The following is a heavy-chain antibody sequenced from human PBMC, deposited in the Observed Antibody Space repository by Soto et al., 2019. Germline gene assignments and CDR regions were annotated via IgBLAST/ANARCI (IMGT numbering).Heavy chain of an antibody. J-gene: IGHJ4*02. V-gene: IGHV3-30-3*01. CDR1: GFPFSSYA. D-gene: IGHD2-21*01. CDR3: ARSRGGDGYNPLDY. CDR2: ISYDGSNT. Sequence: QVQLVDSGGGVVQPGRSLRLSCAASGFPFSSYAIHWVRQAPGKGLEWVAFISYDGSNTYYADSVRGRFSVSRDNSNNTLELQMTSLRAEDTAVYYCARSRGGDGYNPLDYWGQGTLVTVSS.